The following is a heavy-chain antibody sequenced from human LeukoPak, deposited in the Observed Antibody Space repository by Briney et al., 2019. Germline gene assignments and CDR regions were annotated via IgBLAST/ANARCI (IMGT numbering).Heavy chain of an antibody. CDR2: IYYSGST. J-gene: IGHJ5*02. CDR3: ARGGSSSWYYNWFDP. Sequence: SETLSLTCNVSGGSISSYYWSWIRQPPGKGLEWIGYIYYSGSTNYNPSLKSRVTISVDTSKNQFSLKLSSVTAADTAVYYCARGGSSSWYYNWFDPWGQGTLVTVSS. D-gene: IGHD6-13*01. V-gene: IGHV4-59*01. CDR1: GGSISSYY.